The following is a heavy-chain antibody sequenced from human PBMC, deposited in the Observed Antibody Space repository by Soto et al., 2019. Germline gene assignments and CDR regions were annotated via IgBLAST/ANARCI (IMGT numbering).Heavy chain of an antibody. CDR2: ILVDGRT. D-gene: IGHD2-8*02. J-gene: IGHJ3*02. CDR1: GFFCSSYD. V-gene: IGHV3-23*01. CDR3: AKATATGGGAFDI. Sequence: GGSLRLSCAASGFFCSSYDMSWVRQAPGKGLEWVSTILVDGRTFYVDSVKGRFTISRDSSQNTVYLQMNSLRVGDTALYYCAKATATGGGAFDICGQGTMVTVSS.